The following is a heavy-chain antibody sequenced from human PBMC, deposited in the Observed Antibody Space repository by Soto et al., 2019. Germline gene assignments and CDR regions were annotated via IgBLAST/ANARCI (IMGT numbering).Heavy chain of an antibody. CDR2: ISFSGDYI. V-gene: IGHV3-21*01. D-gene: IGHD2-15*01. J-gene: IGHJ4*02. CDR1: GFPLEKYG. CDR3: ARGPCSGGSCYASYFDY. Sequence: GGSLRLSCAVSGFPLEKYGMNWVRQAPGKGLEWVSSISFSGDYIYYADSVKGRFTISRDNSKNTLYLRMNSLRAEDTAVYYCARGPCSGGSCYASYFDYWGQGTLVTVSS.